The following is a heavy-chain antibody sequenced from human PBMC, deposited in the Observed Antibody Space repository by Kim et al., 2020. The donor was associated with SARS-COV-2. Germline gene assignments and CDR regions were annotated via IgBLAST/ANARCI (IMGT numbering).Heavy chain of an antibody. D-gene: IGHD6-13*01. CDR3: AASGTGYSSSWGGNYFDY. CDR1: GFTFSSYA. Sequence: GGSLRLSCAASGFTFSSYAMSWVRQAPGKGLEWVSAISGSGGSTYYADSVKGRFTISRDNSKNTLYLQMNSLRAEDTAVYYCAASGTGYSSSWGGNYFDYWGQGTLVTVSS. CDR2: ISGSGGST. J-gene: IGHJ4*02. V-gene: IGHV3-23*01.